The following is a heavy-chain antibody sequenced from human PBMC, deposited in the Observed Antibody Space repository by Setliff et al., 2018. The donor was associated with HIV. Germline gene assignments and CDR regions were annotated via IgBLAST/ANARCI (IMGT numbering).Heavy chain of an antibody. CDR1: GGTSSTHA. Sequence: SVMVSCKASGGTSSTHAMNWVRQAPGQGLEWMGQIISILDISNYAQKFQGRVTFTAGESTSTMYMELSSLTSDDTAVYYCAGPRGDEAFDIWGQGTMVTVSS. J-gene: IGHJ3*02. CDR2: IISILDIS. V-gene: IGHV1-69*10. CDR3: AGPRGDEAFDI.